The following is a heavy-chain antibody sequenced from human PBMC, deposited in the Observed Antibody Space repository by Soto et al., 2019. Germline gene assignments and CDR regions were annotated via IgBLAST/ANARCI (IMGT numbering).Heavy chain of an antibody. V-gene: IGHV3-30-3*01. D-gene: IGHD4-4*01. CDR3: ARPLWRDDYNWGYFDL. CDR1: GFTFCSNA. CDR2: ISYDGSNK. Sequence: QVQLVESGGGVVQPGRSLRLSCSASGFTFCSNARHWVRQAPGQGLEWVAVISYDGSNKYYADSVKGRFTISRDNSKNTLYLQMNSLRAEDTAVYYCARPLWRDDYNWGYFDLWGRGTLVTVSS. J-gene: IGHJ2*01.